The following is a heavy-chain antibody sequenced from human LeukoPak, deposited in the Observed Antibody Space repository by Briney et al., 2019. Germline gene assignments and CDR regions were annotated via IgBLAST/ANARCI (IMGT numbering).Heavy chain of an antibody. CDR2: INPSGGST. CDR1: GYTFTSYY. CDR3: ARDVDDILTANIAPFGYYYYMDV. Sequence: GSSVKVSCKASGYTFTSYYMHWVRQAPAPGLEWMGIINPSGGSTSYAQKFQGRVTMTRDMSTSTVYMELSSLRSEDTAVYYCARDVDDILTANIAPFGYYYYMDVWGKGTTVTVSS. J-gene: IGHJ6*03. D-gene: IGHD3-9*01. V-gene: IGHV1-46*01.